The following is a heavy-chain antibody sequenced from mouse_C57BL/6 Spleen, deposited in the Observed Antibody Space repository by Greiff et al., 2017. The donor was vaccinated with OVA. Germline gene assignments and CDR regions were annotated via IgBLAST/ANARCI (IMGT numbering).Heavy chain of an antibody. J-gene: IGHJ3*01. CDR3: ASPAWFAY. Sequence: QVQLQQPGAELVKPGASVKLSCKASGYTFTSYWMQWVKQRPGQGLEWIGEIDPSDSYTNYNQKFKGKATLTVDTSSSTAYMQLSSLTSEDSAVYYCASPAWFAYWGQGTLVTVSA. CDR1: GYTFTSYW. V-gene: IGHV1-50*01. CDR2: IDPSDSYT.